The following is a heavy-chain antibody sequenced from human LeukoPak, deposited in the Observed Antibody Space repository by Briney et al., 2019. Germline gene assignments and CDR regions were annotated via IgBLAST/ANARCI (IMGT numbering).Heavy chain of an antibody. D-gene: IGHD3-10*02. CDR2: ISSSNSSI. Sequence: GGSLRLSSAASGFTFSDYYMSWIRQAPGKGLEWVSYISSSNSSIYYADSVRGRFTISRDNAKKSLYLQMNSLRAEDTAVYYRTRQGMFGEVDYWGQGIQVTVSS. J-gene: IGHJ4*02. V-gene: IGHV3-11*04. CDR1: GFTFSDYY. CDR3: TRQGMFGEVDY.